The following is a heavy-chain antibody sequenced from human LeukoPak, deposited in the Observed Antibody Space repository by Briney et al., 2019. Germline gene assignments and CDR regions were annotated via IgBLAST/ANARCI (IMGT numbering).Heavy chain of an antibody. CDR2: ISAYNGNT. J-gene: IGHJ4*02. D-gene: IGHD6-13*01. Sequence: GASVKVSCKASGYTFTSYGISWVRQAPGQGLEWMGWISAYNGNTNYAQKLQGRVTMTTDTSTSTAYMELRSLRSDDTAVYYCARKVLPYSSSWYSGYWGQGTLVTVSS. CDR1: GYTFTSYG. CDR3: ARKVLPYSSSWYSGY. V-gene: IGHV1-18*01.